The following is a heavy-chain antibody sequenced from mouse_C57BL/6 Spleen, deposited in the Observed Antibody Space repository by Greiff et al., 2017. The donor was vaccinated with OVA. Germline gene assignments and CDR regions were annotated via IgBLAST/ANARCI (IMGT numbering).Heavy chain of an antibody. CDR1: GYTFTSYW. CDR3: ARVYYGNYAMDY. J-gene: IGHJ4*01. D-gene: IGHD2-1*01. Sequence: VQLQQPGAELVRPGSSVKLSCKASGYTFTSYWMHWVKQSPIQGLEWIGNIDPSDSETHYNQKFKDKATLTVDKSSSTAYMQLSSLTSEDSAVYDCARVYYGNYAMDYWGQGTSVTVSS. CDR2: IDPSDSET. V-gene: IGHV1-52*01.